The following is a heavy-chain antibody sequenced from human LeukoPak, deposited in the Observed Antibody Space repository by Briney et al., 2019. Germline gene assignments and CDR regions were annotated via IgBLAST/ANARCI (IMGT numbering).Heavy chain of an antibody. CDR3: ARGLRDEERYYEYYYMDV. J-gene: IGHJ6*03. V-gene: IGHV4-4*09. CDR2: IHSIET. CDR1: GGSISGYF. Sequence: PSETLSLTCTVSGGSISGYFRTWIRQASGKGLEWIGYIHSIETKYNPSLQSRVSMSIDTSKNQFSLNLRSVTAADTAVYYCARGLRDEERYYEYYYMDVWGKGTTVTVSS. D-gene: IGHD3-22*01.